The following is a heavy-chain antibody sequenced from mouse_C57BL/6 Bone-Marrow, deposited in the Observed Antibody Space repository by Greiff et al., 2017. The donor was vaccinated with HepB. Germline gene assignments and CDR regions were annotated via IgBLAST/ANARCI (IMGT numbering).Heavy chain of an antibody. D-gene: IGHD4-1*01. CDR2: ISDGGSYT. V-gene: IGHV5-4*01. CDR1: GFTFSSYA. CDR3: ARDGTGTGYFDV. Sequence: EVKLMESGGGLVKPGGSLKLSCAASGFTFSSYAMSWVRQTPEKRLEWVATISDGGSYTYYPDNVKGRFIISRDNAKNNLYLQMSHLKSEDTAMYYCARDGTGTGYFDVWGTGTTVTVSS. J-gene: IGHJ1*03.